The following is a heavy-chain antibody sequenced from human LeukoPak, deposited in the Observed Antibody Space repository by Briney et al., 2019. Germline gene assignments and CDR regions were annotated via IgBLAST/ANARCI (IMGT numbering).Heavy chain of an antibody. D-gene: IGHD5-18*01. CDR3: ASRQLWLRRGWFDP. V-gene: IGHV4-34*01. CDR2: INHSGST. Sequence: SETLSLTCAVYGGSFSGYYWSWIRQPPGKGLEWIGEINHSGSTNYNPSLKSRVIISVDTSKNQFSLKLSSVTAADTAVYYCASRQLWLRRGWFDPWGQGTLVTVSS. J-gene: IGHJ5*02. CDR1: GGSFSGYY.